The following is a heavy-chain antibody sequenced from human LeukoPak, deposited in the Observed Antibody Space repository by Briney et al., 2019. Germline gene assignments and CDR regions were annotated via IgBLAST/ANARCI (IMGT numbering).Heavy chain of an antibody. CDR1: GFTFSIYA. V-gene: IGHV3-23*01. J-gene: IGHJ4*02. D-gene: IGHD6-19*01. Sequence: GGSLRLSCAASGFTFSIYAMSWVRQAPGKGLEWVSAISGSGGSTYYADSVKGRFTISRDNSKNTLYLQMNSLRAEDTAVHYCAKERNSGWLFDYWGQGTLVTVSS. CDR3: AKERNSGWLFDY. CDR2: ISGSGGST.